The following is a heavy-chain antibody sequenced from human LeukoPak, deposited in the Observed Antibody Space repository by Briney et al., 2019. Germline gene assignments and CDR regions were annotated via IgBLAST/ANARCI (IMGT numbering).Heavy chain of an antibody. CDR1: GFTFSIYE. CDR3: AELGITMIGGV. Sequence: GGSLRLSCAASGFTFSIYEMSWVRQAPGKGLEWVSYISSSGSTIYYADSVKGRFTISRDNAKNSLYLQMNSLRAEDTAVYYCAELGITMIGGVWGKGTTVTISS. V-gene: IGHV3-48*03. D-gene: IGHD3-10*02. CDR2: ISSSGSTI. J-gene: IGHJ6*04.